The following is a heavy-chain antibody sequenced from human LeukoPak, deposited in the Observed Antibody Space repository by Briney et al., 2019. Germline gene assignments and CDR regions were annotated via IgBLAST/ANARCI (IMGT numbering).Heavy chain of an antibody. CDR2: IRSKANSYAT. J-gene: IGHJ6*02. D-gene: IGHD6-13*01. Sequence: GGSLRLSCAASGFTFSGSAVHWVRQASGKGLEWVGRIRSKANSYATAYAASVKGRFTISRDDSKNTAYLQMNSLRAEDTAVYYCAKGDSRGYYYAMDVWGPGTTVTVSS. CDR3: AKGDSRGYYYAMDV. V-gene: IGHV3-73*01. CDR1: GFTFSGSA.